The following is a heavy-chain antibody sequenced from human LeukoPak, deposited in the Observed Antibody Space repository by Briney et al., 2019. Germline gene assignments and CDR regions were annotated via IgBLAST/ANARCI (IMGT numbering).Heavy chain of an antibody. J-gene: IGHJ4*02. Sequence: SETLSLTCTVSGYSISSGYYWGWIRQPPGKGLEWIGSIYHSGSTYYNPSLESRVTISVDTSKNQFSLKLSSVTAADTAVYYCARVRGGDFDYWGQGTLVTVSS. CDR3: ARVRGGDFDY. V-gene: IGHV4-38-2*02. CDR2: IYHSGST. CDR1: GYSISSGYY.